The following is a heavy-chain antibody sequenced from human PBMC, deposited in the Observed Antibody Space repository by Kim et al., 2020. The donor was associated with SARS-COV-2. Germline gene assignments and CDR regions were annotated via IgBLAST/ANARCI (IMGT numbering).Heavy chain of an antibody. Sequence: TTDYAAPVKGRFTISRDDSKNTLYRQMNSRKTEDTAVYHCEWFGKYGMDVWGQGTTVTVSS. CDR2: TT. D-gene: IGHD3-10*01. CDR3: EWFGKYGMDV. V-gene: IGHV3-15*01. J-gene: IGHJ6*02.